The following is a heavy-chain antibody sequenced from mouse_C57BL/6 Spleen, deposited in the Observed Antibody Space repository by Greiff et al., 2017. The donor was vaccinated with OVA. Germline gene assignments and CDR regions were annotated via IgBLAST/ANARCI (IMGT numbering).Heavy chain of an antibody. V-gene: IGHV1-9*01. D-gene: IGHD2-1*01. J-gene: IGHJ4*01. CDR3: ARGGKIYYGNYDYYAMDY. CDR1: GYTFTGYW. Sequence: QVQLQQSGAELMKPGASVKLSCKATGYTFTGYWIEWVKQRPGNGLEWIGEILPGSGSTNYNEKFKGKATFTADTSSNTAYMQLSSLTTEDSAIYYCARGGKIYYGNYDYYAMDYWGQGTSVTVSS. CDR2: ILPGSGST.